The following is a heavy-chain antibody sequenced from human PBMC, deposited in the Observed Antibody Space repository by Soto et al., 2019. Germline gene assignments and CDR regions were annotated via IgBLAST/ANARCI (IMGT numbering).Heavy chain of an antibody. CDR1: GDTFGTYH. CDR3: ATSYDTGFDP. V-gene: IGHV1-18*04. D-gene: IGHD3-9*01. Sequence: QPKLEQPGLELRGPGAYLRFSSKAPGDTFGTYHFSWLRPAPGKGLGWMGVISPNNGKRNFAWNFLDRVIMTTDTSSTAAYMEMASLRYDDTAIYYCATSYDTGFDPWGQGTLVTVSS. J-gene: IGHJ5*02. CDR2: ISPNNGKR.